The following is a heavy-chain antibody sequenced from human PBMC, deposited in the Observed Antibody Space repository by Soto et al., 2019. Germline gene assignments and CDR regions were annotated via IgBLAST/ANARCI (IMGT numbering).Heavy chain of an antibody. CDR3: ARRPLWFGELSAFDI. CDR1: GYTFTSYD. Sequence: ASVKVSCKASGYTFTSYDINWVRQGTGQGLEWMGWMNPNSGNTGYAQKFQGRVTMTRNTSISTAYMELSSLRSEDTAVYYCARRPLWFGELSAFDIWGQGTMVTVSS. CDR2: MNPNSGNT. V-gene: IGHV1-8*01. D-gene: IGHD3-10*01. J-gene: IGHJ3*02.